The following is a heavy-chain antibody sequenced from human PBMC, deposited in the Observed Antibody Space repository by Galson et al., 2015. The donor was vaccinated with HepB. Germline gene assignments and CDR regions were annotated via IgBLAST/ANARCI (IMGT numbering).Heavy chain of an antibody. CDR3: ARITRNYDFWSGRGYFQH. V-gene: IGHV1-2*06. D-gene: IGHD3-3*01. CDR1: GYTFTGYY. Sequence: SVKVSCKASGYTFTGYYMHWVRQAPGQGLEWMGRINPNSGGTNYAQKFQGRVTITRDTSASTAYMELSSLRPEDTAVYYCARITRNYDFWSGRGYFQHWGQGTLVTVSS. CDR2: INPNSGGT. J-gene: IGHJ1*01.